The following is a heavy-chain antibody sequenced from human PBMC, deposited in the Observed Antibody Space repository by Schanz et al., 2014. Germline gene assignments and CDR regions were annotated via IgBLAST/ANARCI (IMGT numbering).Heavy chain of an antibody. V-gene: IGHV3-33*08. CDR2: IWYDGSNK. CDR3: ARKMKLGVYGGKGHDSLDI. Sequence: VQLLESGGGLVQPGGSLRLSCAASGFTFSSYGMHWVRQAPGKGLEWVAVIWYDGSNKYYADSVKGRFTMSRDNAKNSVFLQMNTLRAEDTAVYYCARKMKLGVYGGKGHDSLDIWGQGTMVTVSS. CDR1: GFTFSSYG. J-gene: IGHJ3*02. D-gene: IGHD4-17*01.